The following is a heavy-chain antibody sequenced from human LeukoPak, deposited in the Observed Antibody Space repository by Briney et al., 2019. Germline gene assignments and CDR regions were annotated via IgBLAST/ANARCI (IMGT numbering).Heavy chain of an antibody. V-gene: IGHV3-33*01. CDR1: GFTLSSYG. J-gene: IGHJ4*02. CDR2: IWYDGSNK. D-gene: IGHD1-7*01. CDR3: ARDGTGNSGDY. Sequence: GGSLRLSCAASGFTLSSYGMHWVRQAPGKGLEWVAVIWYDGSNKYYAGSVKGRFTISRDNSKNTLYLQMNSLRAEDTAVYYCARDGTGNSGDYWGQGTLVTVSS.